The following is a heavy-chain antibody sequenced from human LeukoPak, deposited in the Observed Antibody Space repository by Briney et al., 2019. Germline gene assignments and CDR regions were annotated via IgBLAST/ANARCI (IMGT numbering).Heavy chain of an antibody. V-gene: IGHV4-34*01. J-gene: IGHJ4*02. Sequence: SETLSLTCAVYDGSFSGYYWSWIRQPPGKGLEWIGEINHSGSTNYNPSLKSRVTISLDTSKSQFSLKVRYVTAADTAVYYCARGRLVSSQPFDYWGQGTLVTVSS. CDR3: ARGRLVSSQPFDY. CDR2: INHSGST. CDR1: DGSFSGYY. D-gene: IGHD6-6*01.